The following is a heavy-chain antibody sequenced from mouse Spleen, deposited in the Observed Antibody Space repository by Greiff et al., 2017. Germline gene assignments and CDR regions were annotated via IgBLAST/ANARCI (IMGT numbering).Heavy chain of an antibody. V-gene: IGHV5-4*03. CDR1: GFTFSSYA. Sequence: EVMLVESGGGLVKPGGSLKLSCAASGFTFSSYAMSWVRQTPEKRLEWVATISDGGSYTYYPDNVKGRFTISRDNAKNNLYLQMSHLKSEDTAMYYCARAPYDYDGGGFAYWGQGTLVTVSA. J-gene: IGHJ3*01. CDR3: ARAPYDYDGGGFAY. CDR2: ISDGGSYT. D-gene: IGHD2-4*01.